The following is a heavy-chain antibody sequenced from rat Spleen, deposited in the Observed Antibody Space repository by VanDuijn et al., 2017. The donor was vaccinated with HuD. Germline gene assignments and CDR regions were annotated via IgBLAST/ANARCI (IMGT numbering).Heavy chain of an antibody. D-gene: IGHD5-1*01. V-gene: IGHV5-31*01. CDR3: ARELGAGWYFDF. CDR1: GFTFNNYW. Sequence: EVQLVESGGGLVQPGRSLKLSCVASGFTFNNYWMTWIRQAPGKGLEWVASITNTGGSTYYRDSVKGRFTISRDNAKSTLYLQMDSLRSEDTATYYCARELGAGWYFDFWGPGTMVTVSS. J-gene: IGHJ1*01. CDR2: ITNTGGST.